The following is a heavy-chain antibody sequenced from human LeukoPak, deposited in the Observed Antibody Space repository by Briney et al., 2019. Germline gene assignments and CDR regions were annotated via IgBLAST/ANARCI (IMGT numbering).Heavy chain of an antibody. CDR2: IKQDGSEK. CDR3: ARDGVLRYFDWSFDY. V-gene: IGHV3-7*01. J-gene: IGHJ4*02. Sequence: PGGSLRLSCAASGFTFSSYWMSWVRQAPGKGLEWVANIKQDGSEKYYVDSVKGRFTISRDSAKNSLYLQMNSLRAEDTAVYYCARDGVLRYFDWSFDYWGQGTLVTVSS. CDR1: GFTFSSYW. D-gene: IGHD3-9*01.